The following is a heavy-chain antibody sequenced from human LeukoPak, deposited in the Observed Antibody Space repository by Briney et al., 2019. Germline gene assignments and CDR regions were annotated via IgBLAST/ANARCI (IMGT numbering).Heavy chain of an antibody. CDR1: RFTFSSYS. J-gene: IGHJ6*03. CDR2: ISSSGSYI. V-gene: IGHV3-21*01. CDR3: ARSKGGIVGATHYYYYYMDV. Sequence: GGSLRLSCAASRFTFSSYSMNWVRQAPGKGLEWVSSISSSGSYIYYADSVKGRFTISRDNAKNSLYLQMNSLRAEDTAVYYCARSKGGIVGATHYYYYYMDVWGKGTTVTVSS. D-gene: IGHD1-26*01.